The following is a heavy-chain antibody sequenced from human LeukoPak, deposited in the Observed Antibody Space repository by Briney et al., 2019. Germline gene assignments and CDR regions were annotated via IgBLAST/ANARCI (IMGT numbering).Heavy chain of an antibody. J-gene: IGHJ5*02. CDR3: ARTLVGGTNWFDP. CDR1: GFTFSNYW. D-gene: IGHD2-15*01. Sequence: PGGSLRLSCAASGFTFSNYWTSWARQAPGKGLEWVANINRDGNEKYYVDSVRGRFTISRDNAKNSLYLQVNRLRAEDTAVYYCARTLVGGTNWFDPWGQGTLVTVSS. V-gene: IGHV3-7*02. CDR2: INRDGNEK.